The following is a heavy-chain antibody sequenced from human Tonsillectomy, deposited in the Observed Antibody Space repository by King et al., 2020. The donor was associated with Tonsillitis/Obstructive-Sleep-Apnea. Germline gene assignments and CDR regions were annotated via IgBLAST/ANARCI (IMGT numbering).Heavy chain of an antibody. D-gene: IGHD3-10*01. CDR2: ISSSNSTI. CDR3: ARDRGSYYYGMDV. CDR1: GFTFSSYE. Sequence: VQLVESGGGLVQPGGSLRLSCAASGFTFSSYEMNWVRQAPGKGLEWVPYISSSNSTIYYADSVKGRFTISRDNAKNSLYLQMNSLRAEDTAIYYCARDRGSYYYGMDVWGQGTTVTVSS. V-gene: IGHV3-48*03. J-gene: IGHJ6*02.